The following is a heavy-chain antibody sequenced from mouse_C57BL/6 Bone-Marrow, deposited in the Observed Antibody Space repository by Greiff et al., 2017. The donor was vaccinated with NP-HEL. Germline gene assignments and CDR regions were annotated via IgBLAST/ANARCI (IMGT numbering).Heavy chain of an antibody. Sequence: EVQRVESGPGLVKPSQSLSLTCSVTGYSITSGYYWNWIRQFPGNKLEWMGYISYDGSNNYNPSLKNRISITRDTSKNQFFLKLNSVTTEDTATYYCASLRAMDYWGQGTSVTVSS. CDR2: ISYDGSN. J-gene: IGHJ4*01. CDR3: ASLRAMDY. CDR1: GYSITSGYY. V-gene: IGHV3-6*01.